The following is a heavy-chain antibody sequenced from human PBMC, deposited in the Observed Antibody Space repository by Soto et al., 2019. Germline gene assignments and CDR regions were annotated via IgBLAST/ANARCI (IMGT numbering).Heavy chain of an antibody. CDR1: GFTFSSYG. D-gene: IGHD3-22*01. Sequence: GSLRLSCAASGFTFSSYGLHWVRQAPGKGLEWVAVIWYDGSNKYYADSVKGRFTISRDNSKNTLYLQMNSLRAEDTAVYYCARDYYDSSGYYYRSGYFAYWGQGTLVTVSS. CDR3: ARDYYDSSGYYYRSGYFAY. J-gene: IGHJ4*02. CDR2: IWYDGSNK. V-gene: IGHV3-33*01.